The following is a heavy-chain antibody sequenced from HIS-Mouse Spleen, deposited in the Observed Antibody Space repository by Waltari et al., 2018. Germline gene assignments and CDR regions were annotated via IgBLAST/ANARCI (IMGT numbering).Heavy chain of an antibody. J-gene: IGHJ2*01. Sequence: QLQLQESGPGLVKPSETLSLTCTVSGGSISSSSYYWGWIRQPPGKGLGWIGSIHYSGDTCYNPSLKIRVTISVATSKNQFSLKLSSVTAADTAVYYCAREIPYSSSWYDWYFDLWGRGTLVTVSS. CDR3: AREIPYSSSWYDWYFDL. CDR1: GGSISSSSYY. V-gene: IGHV4-39*07. D-gene: IGHD6-13*01. CDR2: IHYSGDT.